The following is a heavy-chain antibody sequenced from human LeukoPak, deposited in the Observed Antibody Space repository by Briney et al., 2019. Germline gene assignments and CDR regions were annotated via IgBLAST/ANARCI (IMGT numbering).Heavy chain of an antibody. CDR3: ARGVVAATFSLDY. J-gene: IGHJ4*02. D-gene: IGHD2-15*01. CDR2: IIPIFGTA. CDR1: GGTFSSYA. V-gene: IGHV1-69*06. Sequence: ASVKVSCKASGGTFSSYAISWVRQAPGQGLEWMGGIIPIFGTANYAQKFQGRVTITADKSTSTAYMELSSLRSEDTVVYYCARGVVAATFSLDYWGQGTLVTVSS.